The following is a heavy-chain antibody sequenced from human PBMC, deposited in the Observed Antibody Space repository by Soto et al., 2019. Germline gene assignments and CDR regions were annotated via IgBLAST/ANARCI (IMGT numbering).Heavy chain of an antibody. D-gene: IGHD6-13*01. CDR3: TTARHCSSDACPSAE. J-gene: IGHJ4*02. Sequence: EVRLLESGGGLVQPGGSLRLSCAASGFHFTPTGFLWFGKPPGAGLGWVWGIGPNPPKTNFTDSVKGRFVISRDNSRNTVFLQMSALRAEDTALYYCTTARHCSSDACPSAEWGQGTLITVSS. CDR2: IGPNPPKT. CDR1: GFHFTPTG. V-gene: IGHV3-23*03.